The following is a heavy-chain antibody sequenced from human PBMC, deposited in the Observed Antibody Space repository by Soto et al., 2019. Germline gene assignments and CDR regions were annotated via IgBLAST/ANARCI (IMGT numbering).Heavy chain of an antibody. CDR3: ASSGIVGREVNTWFDP. D-gene: IGHD3-22*01. V-gene: IGHV4-59*01. Sequence: QMQLQESGPGLVKPSETLSLTCTVSADSISSSHWNWIRQPLGKALEWIGYIHYRGSTNYNPSLKSRLTISVDTSKNQIFLKLNSVTAADTAVYYCASSGIVGREVNTWFDPWGQGTLVTVSS. CDR1: ADSISSSH. J-gene: IGHJ5*02. CDR2: IHYRGST.